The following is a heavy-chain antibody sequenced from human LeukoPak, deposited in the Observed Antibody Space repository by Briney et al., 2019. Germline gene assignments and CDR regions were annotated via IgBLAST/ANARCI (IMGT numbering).Heavy chain of an antibody. D-gene: IGHD3-10*01. CDR1: GFPFSYYW. Sequence: PGGSLRLSCAASGFPFSYYWMSWVRHTPGKGLEWVANIRQDGSEKYYGDSVKGRFTISRDNAKNSLYLQMNSLRAEDTAVYYCARMGSVLLWFGEPSWFDPWGQGTLVTVSS. CDR2: IRQDGSEK. J-gene: IGHJ5*02. CDR3: ARMGSVLLWFGEPSWFDP. V-gene: IGHV3-7*01.